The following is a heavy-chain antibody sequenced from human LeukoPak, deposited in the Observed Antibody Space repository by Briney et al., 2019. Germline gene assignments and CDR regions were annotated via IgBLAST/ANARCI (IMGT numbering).Heavy chain of an antibody. D-gene: IGHD4-17*01. V-gene: IGHV4-34*01. J-gene: IGHJ4*02. CDR1: GGSFSGYY. CDR3: ASATVTITAAIDY. Sequence: SETLSLTCAVYGGSFSGYYWSWIRQPPGKGLEWIGEINHSGSTNYNPSLKSRVTISVDTSKNQFSLKLSSVAAADTAVYYCASATVTITAAIDYWGQGTLVTVSS. CDR2: INHSGST.